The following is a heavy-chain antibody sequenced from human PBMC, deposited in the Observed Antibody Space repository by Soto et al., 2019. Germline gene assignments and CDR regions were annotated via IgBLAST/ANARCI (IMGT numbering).Heavy chain of an antibody. Sequence: PGGSLRLSCAASGFTFSSYAMHWVRQAPGKGLEWVAVISYDGSNKYYADSVKGRFTISRDNSKNTLYLQMNSLRAEDTAVYYCARGGGFYYDSSGYYPGYWGQGTLVTVSS. J-gene: IGHJ4*02. D-gene: IGHD3-22*01. CDR1: GFTFSSYA. V-gene: IGHV3-30-3*01. CDR2: ISYDGSNK. CDR3: ARGGGFYYDSSGYYPGY.